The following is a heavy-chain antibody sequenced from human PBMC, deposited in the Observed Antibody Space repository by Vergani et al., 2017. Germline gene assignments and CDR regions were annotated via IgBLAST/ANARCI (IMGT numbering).Heavy chain of an antibody. CDR2: IYYSGST. Sequence: QLQLQESGPGLVKPSETLSLTCTVSGGSISSSSYYWGWIRQPPGKGLEWIGSIYYSGSTYYNPSLKSRVTLSVDTSKNQFSLKLSSVTAADTAVYYCARSRSPRSGWYNWYFDLWGRGTLVTVSS. CDR1: GGSISSSSYY. D-gene: IGHD6-19*01. V-gene: IGHV4-39*01. CDR3: ARSRSPRSGWYNWYFDL. J-gene: IGHJ2*01.